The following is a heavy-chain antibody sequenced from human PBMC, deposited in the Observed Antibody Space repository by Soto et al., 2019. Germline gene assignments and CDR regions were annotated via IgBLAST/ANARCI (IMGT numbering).Heavy chain of an antibody. CDR3: AMVDVYVTPSPQDV. Sequence: QVQLVQSGAEVKNPGASVKVSCKASGYTFTRYGIGWARQAPGQGLEWMGWINTYNGNTNYAQNVQVRVTLTTATSTSTAYMELRSLRSNATAIYYCAMVDVYVTPSPQDVWGQGTTVIVSS. J-gene: IGHJ6*02. D-gene: IGHD3-16*01. CDR2: INTYNGNT. CDR1: GYTFTRYG. V-gene: IGHV1-18*01.